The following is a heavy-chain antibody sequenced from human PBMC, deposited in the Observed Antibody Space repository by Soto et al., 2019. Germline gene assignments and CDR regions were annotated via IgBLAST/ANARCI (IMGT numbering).Heavy chain of an antibody. CDR2: IYYSGST. Sequence: ETLSLTCTVSGGSISSSSYYWGWIRQPPGKGLEWIGSIYYSGSTYYNPSLKSRVTISVDTSKNQFSLKLSSVTAADTAVYYCARHVTYGSGSIPGFLVNYYFDYWGQGTLVTVSS. V-gene: IGHV4-39*01. CDR1: GGSISSSSYY. CDR3: ARHVTYGSGSIPGFLVNYYFDY. J-gene: IGHJ4*02. D-gene: IGHD3-10*01.